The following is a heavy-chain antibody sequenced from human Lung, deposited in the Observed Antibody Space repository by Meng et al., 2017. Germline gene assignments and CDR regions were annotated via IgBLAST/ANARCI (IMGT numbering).Heavy chain of an antibody. D-gene: IGHD4-11*01. CDR1: GVSYSEYY. J-gene: IGHJ4*02. V-gene: IGHV4-34*01. Sequence: QDQLEQRGAALLKPSELLSLPCVGSGVSYSEYYRSWFRQPPGKGLEWLGEINHSGSTNYNPSLESRATISVDTSQNNLSLKLSSVTAADSAVYYCARGPTTMAHDFDYWGQGTLVTASS. CDR3: ARGPTTMAHDFDY. CDR2: INHSGST.